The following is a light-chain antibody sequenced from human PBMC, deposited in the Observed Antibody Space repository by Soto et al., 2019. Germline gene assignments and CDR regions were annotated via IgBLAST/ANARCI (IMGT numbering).Light chain of an antibody. CDR3: LQYNSYPFT. V-gene: IGKV1-17*03. Sequence: DIQMTQSPSAMCASLGDRVTITCRASQGISNSLAWFQQKPGRVPKRLIYGASTLQSWAPSRFSGSASGAAFTLTISSLQPEDFATYYCLQYNSYPFTFGGGTKVDIK. J-gene: IGKJ4*01. CDR2: GAS. CDR1: QGISNS.